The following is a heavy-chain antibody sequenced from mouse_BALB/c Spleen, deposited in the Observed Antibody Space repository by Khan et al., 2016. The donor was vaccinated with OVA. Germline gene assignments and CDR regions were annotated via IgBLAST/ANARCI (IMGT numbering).Heavy chain of an antibody. CDR2: ISSGSNNI. D-gene: IGHD1-1*01. CDR3: TRRHNTYAWFAY. V-gene: IGHV5-17*02. Sequence: EVQLVESGGGLVQPGGSRKLSCAASGFTFSNFGMHWVRQAPEKGLEWVAYISSGSNNIYYADSVKGRFTISRDNTANTLFLQMTSLRSEDTAIYYCTRRHNTYAWFAYWGQGTLVTVSA. CDR1: GFTFSNFG. J-gene: IGHJ3*01.